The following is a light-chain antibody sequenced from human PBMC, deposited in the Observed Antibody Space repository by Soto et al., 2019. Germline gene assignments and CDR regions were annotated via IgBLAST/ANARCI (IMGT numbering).Light chain of an antibody. V-gene: IGKV3-11*01. CDR2: DAS. CDR1: QRVGAS. Sequence: EMVLTQSPATLSFLPGERATLSCRAIQRVGASFAWDQQKLGQTPRLLIYDASNRATDSPARFSGSGSGTDFTLTISSLEPEDFAVYYCQQRSNWPVTFGQGTRVEIK. CDR3: QQRSNWPVT. J-gene: IGKJ1*01.